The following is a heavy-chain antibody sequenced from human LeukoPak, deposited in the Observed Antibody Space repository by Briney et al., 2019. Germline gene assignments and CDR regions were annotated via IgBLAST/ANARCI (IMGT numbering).Heavy chain of an antibody. D-gene: IGHD3-22*01. V-gene: IGHV1-18*01. CDR1: GYTFTSYG. J-gene: IGHJ4*02. Sequence: APVKVSCKASGYTFTSYGISWVRQAPGQGLEWMGWISAYNGNTNYAQKLQGRVTMTTDTSTSTAYMELRSLRSDDTAVYYCARVRGYYDSSGPRDYWGQGTLVTVSS. CDR3: ARVRGYYDSSGPRDY. CDR2: ISAYNGNT.